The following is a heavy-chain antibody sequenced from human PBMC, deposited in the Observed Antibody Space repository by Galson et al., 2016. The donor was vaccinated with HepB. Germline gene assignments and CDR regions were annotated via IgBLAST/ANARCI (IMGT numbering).Heavy chain of an antibody. J-gene: IGHJ4*02. CDR2: ISGSGGST. Sequence: SLRLSCAASGFTFSNFAMSWVRQAPGKGLEWVSAISGSGGSTYYADSVKGRFTISRDNSKTTLYLQMNSLRADDTAGFYCAKDPVPDGYYDRTGYYAYWGQGTLVTVSS. CDR3: AKDPVPDGYYDRTGYYAY. V-gene: IGHV3-23*01. D-gene: IGHD3-22*01. CDR1: GFTFSNFA.